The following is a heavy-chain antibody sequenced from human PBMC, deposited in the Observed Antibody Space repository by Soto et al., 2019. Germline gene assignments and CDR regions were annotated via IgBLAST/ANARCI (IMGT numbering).Heavy chain of an antibody. CDR2: ISSSSSYT. CDR3: ARAGRSSGWFRAEYFQH. V-gene: IGHV3-11*06. CDR1: GFTFSDYY. D-gene: IGHD6-19*01. J-gene: IGHJ1*01. Sequence: GGSLRLSCAASGFTFSDYYMSWIRQAPGKGLEWVSYISSSSSYTDYADSVKGRFTISRDNAENSLYLQMNSLRAEDTAVYYCARAGRSSGWFRAEYFQHWGQGTLVTVSS.